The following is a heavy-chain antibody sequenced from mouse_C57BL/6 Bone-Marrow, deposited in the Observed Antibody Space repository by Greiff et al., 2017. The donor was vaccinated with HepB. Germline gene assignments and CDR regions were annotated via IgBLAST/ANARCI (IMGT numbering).Heavy chain of an antibody. CDR3: ARSQIYYGNLFDY. V-gene: IGHV5-4*03. CDR1: VFTFSSYA. Sequence: EVKLMESGGGLVKPGGSLKLSCAASVFTFSSYAMSWVRQTPEKRLEWVATISDGGSYTYYPDNVKGRFTISRDNAKNNLYLQMSHLKSEDTAMYYCARSQIYYGNLFDYWGQGTTLTVSS. J-gene: IGHJ2*01. D-gene: IGHD2-1*01. CDR2: ISDGGSYT.